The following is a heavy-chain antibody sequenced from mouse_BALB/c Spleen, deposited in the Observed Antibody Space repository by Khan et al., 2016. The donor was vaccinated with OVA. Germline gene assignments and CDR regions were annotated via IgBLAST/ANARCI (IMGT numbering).Heavy chain of an antibody. Sequence: EVQLQQSGPELVKPGASVKILCKASGYTFTDYNMDWVKQSHGKSLEWIGDINPNSGDTFYNQKFKGKATLTVDKSSSTAFMELRSLTSEDTAVYDCTRTAYGSLGYWGQGTTLTVSS. D-gene: IGHD1-1*01. J-gene: IGHJ2*01. V-gene: IGHV1-18*01. CDR1: GYTFTDYN. CDR3: TRTAYGSLGY. CDR2: INPNSGDT.